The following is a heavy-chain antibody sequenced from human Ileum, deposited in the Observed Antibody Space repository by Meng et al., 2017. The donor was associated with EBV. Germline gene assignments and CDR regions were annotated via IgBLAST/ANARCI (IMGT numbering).Heavy chain of an antibody. D-gene: IGHD3-16*01. CDR3: ARAPPPNIRLGFDY. V-gene: IGHV1-18*01. CDR1: GYTFTSYG. J-gene: IGHJ4*02. Sequence: VTLLQSGAEVKRPGASVKVSCKASGYTFTSYGISWVRQAPGQGLEWMGWISAYNGNTNYAQKLQGRVTMTTDTSTSTAYMELRSLRSDDTAVYYCARAPPPNIRLGFDYWGQGTLVTGSS. CDR2: ISAYNGNT.